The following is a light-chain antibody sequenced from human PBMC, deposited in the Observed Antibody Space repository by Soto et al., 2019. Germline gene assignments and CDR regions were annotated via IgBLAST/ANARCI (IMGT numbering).Light chain of an antibody. CDR3: QQYKSYST. Sequence: DIQMTQSPSTLSASVGDRVTITCRASQNINKWLAWYRQKPGKAPKLLIYEASTLEGGVPSRFSGSGSGTEFTLTISSLQPDDFATYWCQQYKSYSTFGQGTKVDIK. J-gene: IGKJ1*01. V-gene: IGKV1-5*03. CDR2: EAS. CDR1: QNINKW.